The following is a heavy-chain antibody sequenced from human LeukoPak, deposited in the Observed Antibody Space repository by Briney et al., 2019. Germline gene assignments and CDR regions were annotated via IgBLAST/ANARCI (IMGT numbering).Heavy chain of an antibody. J-gene: IGHJ4*02. Sequence: SQTLSLTCAISGDSVSSNSAAWNWIRQSPSRGLEWLGRTYYRSKWYNGYAVFVKSRISVNPDTSKNQFSLQLNSVTPEDTAVYYCARGSTYYESSGQVPFDYWGQGTLVTVSS. V-gene: IGHV6-1*01. D-gene: IGHD3-22*01. CDR3: ARGSTYYESSGQVPFDY. CDR2: TYYRSKWYN. CDR1: GDSVSSNSAA.